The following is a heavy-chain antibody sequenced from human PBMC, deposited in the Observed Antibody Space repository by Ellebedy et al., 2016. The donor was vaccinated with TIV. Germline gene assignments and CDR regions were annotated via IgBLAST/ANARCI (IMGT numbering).Heavy chain of an antibody. CDR2: IRKRTNSYAT. Sequence: PGGSLRLSCAASGFIFSDSAIYWVRQASGKGLEWVGRIRKRTNSYATEYAASVKGRFTISRDDSKNTAYLQMNSLKIEDTAVYYCTGAITGGRYWGQGTLVTVSS. J-gene: IGHJ4*02. CDR1: GFIFSDSA. D-gene: IGHD1-14*01. CDR3: TGAITGGRY. V-gene: IGHV3-73*01.